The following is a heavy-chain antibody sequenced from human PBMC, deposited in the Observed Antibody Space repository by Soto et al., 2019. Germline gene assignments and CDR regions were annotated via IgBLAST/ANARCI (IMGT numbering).Heavy chain of an antibody. Sequence: QSGGSLRLSCAASGFIFSSYAMSWVRQAPGKGLEWVSALTDSGGSTYYGDSVQGRFTITRDNSKNTLYLQMNSLRAEDSAVYYCAKDHSSTWYPGHEMDVWGQGTTVTVSS. CDR1: GFIFSSYA. CDR2: LTDSGGST. D-gene: IGHD6-13*01. CDR3: AKDHSSTWYPGHEMDV. V-gene: IGHV3-23*01. J-gene: IGHJ6*02.